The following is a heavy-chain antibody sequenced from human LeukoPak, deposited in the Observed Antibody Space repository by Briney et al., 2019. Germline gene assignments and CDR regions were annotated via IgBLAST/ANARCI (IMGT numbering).Heavy chain of an antibody. CDR3: ARLGSGLDY. D-gene: IGHD3-16*01. V-gene: IGHV3-21*01. J-gene: IGHJ4*02. CDR2: ISTSSTFI. Sequence: GGSLRLSCAASGFTFSIYKINWVRQAPGKGLEWVSSISTSSTFIYYADSVKGRFTISRDNAKNSLYLQMNSLRAEDTAVYYCARLGSGLDYWGPGTLVTVSS. CDR1: GFTFSIYK.